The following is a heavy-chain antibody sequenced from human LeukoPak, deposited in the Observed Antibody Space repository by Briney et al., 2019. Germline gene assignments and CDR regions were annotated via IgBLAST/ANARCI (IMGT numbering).Heavy chain of an antibody. V-gene: IGHV4-34*01. Sequence: SETLSLTCAVYGVSFSGYYWSWIRQPPGKGLEWIGEINHSGSTNYNPSLKSRVTISVDTSKNQFSLKLSSVTATDTAVYYCARIALGYCSGGSCYPDYYYGMDVWGQGTTVTVSS. CDR3: ARIALGYCSGGSCYPDYYYGMDV. D-gene: IGHD2-15*01. J-gene: IGHJ6*02. CDR2: INHSGST. CDR1: GVSFSGYY.